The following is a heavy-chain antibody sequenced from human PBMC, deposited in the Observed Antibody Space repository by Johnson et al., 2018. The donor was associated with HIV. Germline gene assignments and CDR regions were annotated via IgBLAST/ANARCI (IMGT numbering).Heavy chain of an antibody. D-gene: IGHD4/OR15-4a*01. CDR1: GFTFSSYA. J-gene: IGHJ3*02. Sequence: QVQLVESGGGVVQPGRSLRLSCAASGFTFSSYAMHWVRQAPGKGLEWVAVISYDGNHKYYADSVTGRFTVSRDNSQNTLYLQINTLRTEDTAVYYCANLGDYSGLNGFDIWGQGTMVTVSS. V-gene: IGHV3-30*04. CDR2: ISYDGNHK. CDR3: ANLGDYSGLNGFDI.